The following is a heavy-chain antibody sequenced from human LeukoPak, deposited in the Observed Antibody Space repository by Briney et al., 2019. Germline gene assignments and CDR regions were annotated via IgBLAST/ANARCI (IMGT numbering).Heavy chain of an antibody. Sequence: SETLSLTCTVSGGSISSGSYYWGWIRQPAGKGLEWIVRIYTSGSTNYNPSLKSRVTISVDTSKNQFSLKLSSVTAADTAVYYCARLVVVAATGYYYGMDVWGQGTTVTVSS. CDR3: ARLVVVAATGYYYGMDV. CDR2: IYTSGST. V-gene: IGHV4-61*02. J-gene: IGHJ6*02. CDR1: GGSISSGSYY. D-gene: IGHD2-15*01.